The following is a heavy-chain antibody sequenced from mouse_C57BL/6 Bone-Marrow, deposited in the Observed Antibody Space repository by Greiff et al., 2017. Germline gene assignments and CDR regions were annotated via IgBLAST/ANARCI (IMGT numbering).Heavy chain of an antibody. J-gene: IGHJ3*01. D-gene: IGHD1-1*01. V-gene: IGHV1-69*01. CDR2: IDPADSDT. Sequence: QVQLQQPGAELVMPGASVKLSCKASGYTFTSYWMHWVKQRPGQGLEWIGEIDPADSDTNYNQKFKGKSTLTVDKSSSTAYMQLSSLTSEDSAVFYCARRGYYGFAYWGQGTLVTVSA. CDR1: GYTFTSYW. CDR3: ARRGYYGFAY.